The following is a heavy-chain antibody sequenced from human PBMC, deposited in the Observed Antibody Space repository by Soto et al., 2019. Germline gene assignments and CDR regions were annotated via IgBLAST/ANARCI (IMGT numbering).Heavy chain of an antibody. J-gene: IGHJ4*02. CDR3: VKSYYYDSSGPDY. CDR2: ISSNGGST. V-gene: IGHV3-64D*06. CDR1: GFTFSSYA. Sequence: GGSLRLSCSASGFTFSSYAMHWVRQAPGKGLEYVSAISSNGGSTYYADPVKGRFTISRDNSKNTLYLQMSSLRAEDTAVYYCVKSYYYDSSGPDYWGQGTLVTVSS. D-gene: IGHD3-22*01.